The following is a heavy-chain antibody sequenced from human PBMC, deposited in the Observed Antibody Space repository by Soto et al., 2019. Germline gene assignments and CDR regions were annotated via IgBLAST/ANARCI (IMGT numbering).Heavy chain of an antibody. V-gene: IGHV1-46*01. J-gene: IGHJ6*02. CDR2: INPSGGST. CDR3: ARDLDYSFLQGGPDDYYGMDV. D-gene: IGHD4-4*01. Sequence: ASVKVSCKASGYTFTSYGISWVRQAPGQGLEWMGIINPSGGSTSYAQKFQGRVTMTRDTSTSTVYMELSSLRSEDTAAYYCARDLDYSFLQGGPDDYYGMDVWGQGTTVTVSS. CDR1: GYTFTSYG.